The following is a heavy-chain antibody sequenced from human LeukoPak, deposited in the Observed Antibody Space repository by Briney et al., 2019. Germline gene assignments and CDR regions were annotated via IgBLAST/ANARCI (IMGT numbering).Heavy chain of an antibody. V-gene: IGHV4-34*01. CDR2: INHSGST. CDR3: ARGSGYPQRIDY. CDR1: GFTVSVNY. D-gene: IGHD6-25*01. J-gene: IGHJ4*02. Sequence: GSLRLSCAASGFTVSVNYMSWIRQPPGKGLEWIGEINHSGSTNYNPSLKSRVTISVDTSKNQFSLKLSSVTAADTAVYYCARGSGYPQRIDYWGQGTLVTVSS.